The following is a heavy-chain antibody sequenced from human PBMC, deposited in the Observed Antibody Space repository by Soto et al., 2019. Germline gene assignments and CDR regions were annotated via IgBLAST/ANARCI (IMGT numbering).Heavy chain of an antibody. CDR1: GGSVSSGSYY. J-gene: IGHJ5*02. Sequence: PSETLSLTCTVSGGSVSSGSYYWSWIRQPPGKGLEWIGYIYYSGSTNYNPSLKSRVTISVDTSKNQFSLKLSSVTAADTAVYYCARSRSELWFGELLFRQQTAGFDPWGQGTLVTVSS. D-gene: IGHD3-10*01. CDR3: ARSRSELWFGELLFRQQTAGFDP. V-gene: IGHV4-61*01. CDR2: IYYSGST.